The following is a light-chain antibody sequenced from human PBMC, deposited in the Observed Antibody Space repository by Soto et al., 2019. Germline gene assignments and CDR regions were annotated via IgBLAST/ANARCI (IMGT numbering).Light chain of an antibody. CDR2: DAS. Sequence: EIMMTQSPATLSVSPGERATLSCSASQSVRSHLAWYQQKPGQAPRLLIYDASTRATDIPTRFSGSGSGTEFTLTISSLQSEDFAVYYCHQYDKWPPITFGQGTRLEIK. CDR1: QSVRSH. J-gene: IGKJ5*01. CDR3: HQYDKWPPIT. V-gene: IGKV3-15*01.